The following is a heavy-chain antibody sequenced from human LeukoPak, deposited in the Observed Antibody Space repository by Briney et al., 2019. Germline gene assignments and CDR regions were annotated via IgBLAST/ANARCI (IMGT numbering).Heavy chain of an antibody. V-gene: IGHV1-46*01. CDR1: GYTFITYY. CDR3: ATPSVVVITGFDY. CDR2: INPIGGST. J-gene: IGHJ4*02. Sequence: GASVKVSCKASGYTFITYYMHWVRQAPGQGLEWMGIINPIGGSTSYAQKFQGRVTMTEDTSTDTAYMELSSPRSEDTAVYYCATPSVVVITGFDYWGQGTLVTVSS. D-gene: IGHD3-22*01.